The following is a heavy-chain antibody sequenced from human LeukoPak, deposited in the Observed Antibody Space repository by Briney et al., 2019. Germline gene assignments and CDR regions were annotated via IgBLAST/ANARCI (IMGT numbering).Heavy chain of an antibody. CDR2: INHSGST. CDR3: ARSPYDILTGYSPQSMLDY. CDR1: GGSFSGYY. D-gene: IGHD3-9*01. J-gene: IGHJ4*02. Sequence: SETLSLTCAVYGGSFSGYYWSWIRQPPGKGLEWIGEINHSGSTNYNPSLKSRVTISVDKSKNQFSLKLSSVTAADTAVYYCARSPYDILTGYSPQSMLDYWGQGTLVTVSS. V-gene: IGHV4-34*01.